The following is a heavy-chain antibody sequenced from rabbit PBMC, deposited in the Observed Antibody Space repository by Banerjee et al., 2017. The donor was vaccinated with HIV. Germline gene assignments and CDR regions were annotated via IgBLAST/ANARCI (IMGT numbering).Heavy chain of an antibody. Sequence: QEQLEESGGDLVKPGASLTLTCTASGVSFSGDSYMCWVRQAPGKGLEWIVCIDSGSSGFTYFASWAKGRFTISKTSWTTVTLQMTSLTAADTATYFCARDTASSFSSYGMDLWGQGTLVTVS. V-gene: IGHV1S45*01. D-gene: IGHD8-1*01. CDR2: IDSGSSGFT. CDR1: GVSFSGDSY. J-gene: IGHJ3*01. CDR3: ARDTASSFSSYGMDL.